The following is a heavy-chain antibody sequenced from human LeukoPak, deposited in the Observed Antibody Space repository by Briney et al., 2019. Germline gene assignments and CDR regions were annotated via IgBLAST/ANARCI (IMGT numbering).Heavy chain of an antibody. J-gene: IGHJ4*02. D-gene: IGHD3-10*01. CDR1: GFTFSSYS. V-gene: IGHV3-48*01. Sequence: GGSLRLSCAASGFTFSSYSMNWVRQAPGKGLEWVSYISSSSSTIYYADSVKGRFTISRDNAKNSLYLQMNSLRAEDTAVYYCARGRGYYGSGSYYNVGGDFDYWGQGTLVTVSS. CDR2: ISSSSSTI. CDR3: ARGRGYYGSGSYYNVGGDFDY.